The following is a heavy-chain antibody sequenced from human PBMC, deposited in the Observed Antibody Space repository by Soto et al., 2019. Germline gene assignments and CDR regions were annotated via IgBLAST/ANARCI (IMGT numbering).Heavy chain of an antibody. CDR3: ARAFNTGYNRGWSIVPGDY. V-gene: IGHV3-30*03. Sequence: QVQLVESGGGVVQPGRSLRLSCAASGFTFSSYGIHWVRQAPGKGLEWVAVISNDGSNKYYADSVKGRFTISTDTSKNTLYLQMNSLRAEDTAVYYCARAFNTGYNRGWSIVPGDYWGQGTLVTVSS. CDR1: GFTFSSYG. CDR2: ISNDGSNK. J-gene: IGHJ4*02. D-gene: IGHD6-19*01.